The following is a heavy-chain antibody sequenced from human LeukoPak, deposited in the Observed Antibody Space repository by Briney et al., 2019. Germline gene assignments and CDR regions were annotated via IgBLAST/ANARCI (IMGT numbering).Heavy chain of an antibody. CDR3: AGLVGRYSSGLYYYYFDY. CDR2: MYLSGTT. Sequence: SETLSLTCTVSGDSINSLDLWSWVRQPPGKGLEWIGEMYLSGTTHSNPSVKSRVTISIDKSKNQFFLNLSTVTAADTAVYYCAGLVGRYSSGLYYYYFDYWGQGTLVTVSS. D-gene: IGHD3-22*01. J-gene: IGHJ4*02. V-gene: IGHV4-4*02. CDR1: GDSINSLDL.